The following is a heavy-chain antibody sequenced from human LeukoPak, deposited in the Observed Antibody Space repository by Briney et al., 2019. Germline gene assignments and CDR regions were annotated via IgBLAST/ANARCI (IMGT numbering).Heavy chain of an antibody. Sequence: PSETLSLTCTVSGGSISSYYWSWIRQPPGKGLEWIGYIYYSGSTNYNPSLKSRVTISVDTSKNQFSLKLSSVTAADTAVYYCARAQDYGGNLLDYWGQGTLVTVSS. J-gene: IGHJ4*02. V-gene: IGHV4-59*01. CDR2: IYYSGST. D-gene: IGHD4-23*01. CDR3: ARAQDYGGNLLDY. CDR1: GGSISSYY.